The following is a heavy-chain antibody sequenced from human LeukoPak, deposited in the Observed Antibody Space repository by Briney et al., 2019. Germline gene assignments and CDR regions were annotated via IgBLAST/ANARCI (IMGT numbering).Heavy chain of an antibody. CDR2: ISYDGSNK. D-gene: IGHD3-10*01. J-gene: IGHJ5*02. CDR1: GFTFSSYA. V-gene: IGHV3-30*04. CDR3: AGDRHYYGSGSENWLDP. Sequence: GGSLRLSCAASGFTFSSYAMHWVRQAPGKGLEWVAVISYDGSNKYYADSVKGRFTISRDNSKNTLYLQMNSLRAEDTAVYYCAGDRHYYGSGSENWLDPWGQRTLVTVSS.